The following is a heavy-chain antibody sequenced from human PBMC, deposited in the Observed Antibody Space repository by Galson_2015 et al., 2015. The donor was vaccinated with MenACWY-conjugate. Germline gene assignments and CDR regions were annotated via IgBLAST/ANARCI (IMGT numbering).Heavy chain of an antibody. V-gene: IGHV5-51*01. Sequence: QSGAEVKKPGESPTISCKASGYIFTTYWIAWVRQMPGKGLEWMGLISPGDSNTRYSPSFQGQVTISADKSISTAYLQWSSLKASDTAMYYCARHPPGGRGMDVWGQGTTVTVSS. CDR1: GYIFTTYW. CDR2: ISPGDSNT. CDR3: ARHPPGGRGMDV. D-gene: IGHD1-26*01. J-gene: IGHJ6*02.